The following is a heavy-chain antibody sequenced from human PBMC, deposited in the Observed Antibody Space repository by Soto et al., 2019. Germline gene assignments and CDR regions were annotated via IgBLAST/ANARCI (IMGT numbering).Heavy chain of an antibody. CDR2: IKQDGSDK. V-gene: IGHV3-7*01. J-gene: IGHJ5*01. Sequence: PGGSLRLSCAASGFTFSNYWMSWVRQAPGKGLEWVANIKQDGSDKYYSDSVKGRFTISRDKAKNSLYLQMNSLRAEDTAVYYCASEGSGSGPGFFPWGQGTLVTVSS. D-gene: IGHD3-10*01. CDR1: GFTFSNYW. CDR3: ASEGSGSGPGFFP.